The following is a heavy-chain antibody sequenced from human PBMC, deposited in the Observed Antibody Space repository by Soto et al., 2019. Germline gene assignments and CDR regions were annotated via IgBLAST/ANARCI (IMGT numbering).Heavy chain of an antibody. V-gene: IGHV1-2*04. CDR1: GYTFTGYY. D-gene: IGHD7-27*01. Sequence: ASVKVSCKASGYTFTGYYMHWVRQAPGQGLEWMGWINPNSGGTNYAQKFQGWVTMTRDTSISTAYMELSRLRSDDTAVYYCARVRNWGAHDALDIWGQGTMVTVSS. J-gene: IGHJ3*02. CDR3: ARVRNWGAHDALDI. CDR2: INPNSGGT.